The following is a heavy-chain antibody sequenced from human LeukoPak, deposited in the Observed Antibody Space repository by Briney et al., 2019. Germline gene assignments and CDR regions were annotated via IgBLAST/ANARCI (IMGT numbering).Heavy chain of an antibody. Sequence: SVKVSCKASGGTFSSYAISWVRQAPGQGLEWMGRIIPILGIANYAQKFQGRVTITADKSTSTAYMELSSLRSEDTAVYYCARLYPLVSISTYHYHPLDVWGQGTTVTVS. CDR1: GGTFSSYA. V-gene: IGHV1-69*04. J-gene: IGHJ6*02. CDR2: IIPILGIA. CDR3: ARLYPLVSISTYHYHPLDV. D-gene: IGHD2-8*02.